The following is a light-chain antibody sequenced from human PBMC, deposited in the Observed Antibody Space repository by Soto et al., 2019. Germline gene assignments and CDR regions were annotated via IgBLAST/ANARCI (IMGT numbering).Light chain of an antibody. Sequence: AIQMTQSPASLSAFVGDRVTITCRASQGIRNDLRSYQQKPGKAPKLLIYAASNLQSGVPSRFSGSGSGTDFTLTISSLQPEDFATYYCLQDRHYPRTFGQGTKVEIK. J-gene: IGKJ1*01. V-gene: IGKV1-6*01. CDR2: AAS. CDR1: QGIRND. CDR3: LQDRHYPRT.